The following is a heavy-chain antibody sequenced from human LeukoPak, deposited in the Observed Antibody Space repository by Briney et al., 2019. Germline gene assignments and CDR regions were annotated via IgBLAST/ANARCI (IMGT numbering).Heavy chain of an antibody. V-gene: IGHV1-46*01. Sequence: ASVRVSCKASGYTFTSYYMHWVRQAPGQGLEWMGIINPSGGSTSYAQKFQGRVTMTRDTSTSTVYMELSSLRSEDTAVYYCARSPRRGGIDPWGQGTLVTVSS. CDR3: ARSPRRGGIDP. CDR2: INPSGGST. CDR1: GYTFTSYY. D-gene: IGHD3-16*01. J-gene: IGHJ5*02.